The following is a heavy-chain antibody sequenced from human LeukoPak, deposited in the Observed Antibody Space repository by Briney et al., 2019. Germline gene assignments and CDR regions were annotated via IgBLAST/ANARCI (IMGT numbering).Heavy chain of an antibody. CDR1: GGSISSGDYY. CDR2: IYYSGST. J-gene: IGHJ6*02. V-gene: IGHV4-30-4*01. Sequence: SSETLSLTCTVSGGSISSGDYYRSWIRQPPGKGLEWLGYIYYSGSTYYNPSLKSRVTISVDTSKNQFSLKLSSVTAADTAVYYCARWTGTIYYYCMDVWGQGTTVTVSS. D-gene: IGHD1-7*01. CDR3: ARWTGTIYYYCMDV.